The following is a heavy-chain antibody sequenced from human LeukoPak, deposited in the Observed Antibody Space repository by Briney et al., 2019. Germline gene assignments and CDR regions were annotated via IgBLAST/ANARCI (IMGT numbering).Heavy chain of an antibody. CDR2: VGVDGIAT. V-gene: IGHV3-23*01. J-gene: IGHJ4*02. CDR3: SRDPDSSGRYYGSPFGY. Sequence: GGSLSLSCAASGFTLTVFFMRWVRPTPGEGREWGSLVGVDGIATHYADSVKCRFTISRDNSKNTLYLQMESLRAEDAAIYYCSRDPDSSGRYYGSPFGYRGQGSLVTVS. CDR1: GFTLTVFF. D-gene: IGHD6-19*01.